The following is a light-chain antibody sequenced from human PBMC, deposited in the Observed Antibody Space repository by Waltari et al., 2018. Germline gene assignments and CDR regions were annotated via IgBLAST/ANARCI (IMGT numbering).Light chain of an antibody. CDR2: GAS. J-gene: IGKJ1*01. CDR1: QSVSSN. CDR3: QHYDVWRT. Sequence: EIVMTQSPATLSVSPGERAIPSCRASQSVSSNLSWYQQKPGQAPRLLIYGASTRAAGIPARFSGSGSDTEFTLTINTLQSEDFAVYYCQHYDVWRTFGQGTKVEIK. V-gene: IGKV3-15*01.